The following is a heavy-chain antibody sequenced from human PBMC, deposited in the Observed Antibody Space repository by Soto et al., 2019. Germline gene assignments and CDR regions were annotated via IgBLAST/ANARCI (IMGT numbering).Heavy chain of an antibody. CDR2: MNPNSGNT. V-gene: IGHV1-8*01. D-gene: IGHD3-10*01. CDR3: ARVIGGFGENKYYYYGMDV. Sequence: GASVKVSCKASGYTFTSYDINWVRQATGQGLEWMGWMNPNSGNTGYAQKFQGRVTMTRNTSISTAYMELSSLRSEDTAVYYCARVIGGFGENKYYYYGMDVWGQGTTVTVS. CDR1: GYTFTSYD. J-gene: IGHJ6*02.